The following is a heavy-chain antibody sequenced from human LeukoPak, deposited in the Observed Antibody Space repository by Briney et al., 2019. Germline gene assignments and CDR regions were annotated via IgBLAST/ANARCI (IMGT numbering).Heavy chain of an antibody. CDR1: GGSISGSY. J-gene: IGHJ4*02. CDR3: ARGIESYGDYGY. D-gene: IGHD4-17*01. CDR2: MYNSGST. V-gene: IGHV4-59*01. Sequence: SETLSLTCPVSGGSISGSYWSWIRQPPGKGLEWIAYMYNSGSTNYNPSLKSRVTISIDTSKNQFSLKLSSLTAADTAIYYCARGIESYGDYGYWGQGILVTVSS.